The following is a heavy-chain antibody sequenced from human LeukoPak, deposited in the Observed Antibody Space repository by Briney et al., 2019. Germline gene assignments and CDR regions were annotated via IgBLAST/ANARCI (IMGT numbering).Heavy chain of an antibody. CDR3: ASWYSSSWYYPYFQH. Sequence: PSETLSLTCTVSGGSISSYYWSWIRQPPGKGLEWIGYIYYSGSTNYNPSLKSRVTISVDTSKNQFSLKLSSVTAADTAVYYCASWYSSSWYYPYFQHWGQGTLVTVSS. J-gene: IGHJ1*01. CDR2: IYYSGST. CDR1: GGSISSYY. V-gene: IGHV4-59*01. D-gene: IGHD6-13*01.